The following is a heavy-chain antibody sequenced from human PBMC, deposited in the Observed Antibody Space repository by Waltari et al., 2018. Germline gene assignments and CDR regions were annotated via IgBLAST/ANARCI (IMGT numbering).Heavy chain of an antibody. D-gene: IGHD3-10*01. CDR1: GGSIRHRSYH. V-gene: IGHV4-39*02. J-gene: IGHJ4*02. CDR2: IYYPGAT. CDR3: AREDRGSGPFYKGDN. Sequence: QLQLQESGPGLVKPSETLSLTCTVPGGSIRHRSYHGGLVRKPPGKGLEWVGTIYYPGATKYDPSLQSRVAISVDTSKNQFSLSLSSVTAADTAVYYCAREDRGSGPFYKGDNWGQGTLVTVSS.